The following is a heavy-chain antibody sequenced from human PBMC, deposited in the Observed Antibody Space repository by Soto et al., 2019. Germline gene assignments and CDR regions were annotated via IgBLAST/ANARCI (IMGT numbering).Heavy chain of an antibody. CDR1: GGSISSGGYY. V-gene: IGHV4-31*03. D-gene: IGHD4-17*01. CDR2: IYYSGST. CDR3: ARAVTTVLDAFDI. Sequence: ASETLSLTCTVSGGSISSGGYYWSWIRQHPGKGLEWIGYIYYSGSTYYNPSLKSRVTISVGTSKNQFSLKLSSVTAADTAVYYCARAVTTVLDAFDIWGQGTMVTVSS. J-gene: IGHJ3*02.